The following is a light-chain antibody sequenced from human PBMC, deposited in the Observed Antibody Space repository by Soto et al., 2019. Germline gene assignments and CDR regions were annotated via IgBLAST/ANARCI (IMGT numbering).Light chain of an antibody. CDR3: QQCRSTPLT. V-gene: IGKV1-39*01. CDR1: QSISTY. Sequence: SSLSASVGDRVTITCRASQSISTYLNWYQQKPGKAPKLLISAASTLQSGVPSTFSGSGSGTDSTLTISSLQPEDFATYFCQQCRSTPLTFGGGTKVDIK. CDR2: AAS. J-gene: IGKJ4*01.